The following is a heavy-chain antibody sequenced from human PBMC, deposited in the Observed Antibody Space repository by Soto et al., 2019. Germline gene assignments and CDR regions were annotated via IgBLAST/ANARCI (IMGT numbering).Heavy chain of an antibody. Sequence: QVQLQESGPGLVKPSQTLSLTCTVSGGSISSGGYYWSWIRQHPGKGLEWIGYIYYSGSTYYNPSLKSRXXIXVXXSKNQFSLKLSSVPAADTAVYYWARSTTYYSPFDYWGQGTLVTVSS. D-gene: IGHD2-21*01. CDR2: IYYSGST. CDR3: ARSTTYYSPFDY. CDR1: GGSISSGGYY. V-gene: IGHV4-31*03. J-gene: IGHJ4*02.